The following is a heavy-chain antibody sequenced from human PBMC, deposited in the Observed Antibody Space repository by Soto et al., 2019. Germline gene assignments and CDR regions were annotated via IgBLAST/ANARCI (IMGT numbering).Heavy chain of an antibody. Sequence: GLSRRLSCAAAVFSFSNAWMSWVRQAPGKGLEWVGRIKSKTDGGTTDYAAPVKGRFTISRDDSKNTLYLQMNSLKTEDTAVYYCTTVGGVPAARSYYYYYGLDVWGQGTTVTVSS. V-gene: IGHV3-15*01. CDR1: VFSFSNAW. CDR2: IKSKTDGGTT. D-gene: IGHD2-2*01. CDR3: TTVGGVPAARSYYYYYGLDV. J-gene: IGHJ6*02.